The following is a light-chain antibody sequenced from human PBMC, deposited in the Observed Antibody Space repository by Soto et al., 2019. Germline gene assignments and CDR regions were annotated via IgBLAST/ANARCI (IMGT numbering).Light chain of an antibody. J-gene: IGKJ1*01. CDR3: QQYYSTPQT. CDR1: QSVLYSSNNKNY. CDR2: WAS. Sequence: DIVMTQSPDSLAVSLGERATINCKSSQSVLYSSNNKNYLSWYQQKPGQPPKLLFYWASTRESVVPDRFSGSGSGTDFTLTISSLQAEDVAVYYCQQYYSTPQTFGQGTKVEIK. V-gene: IGKV4-1*01.